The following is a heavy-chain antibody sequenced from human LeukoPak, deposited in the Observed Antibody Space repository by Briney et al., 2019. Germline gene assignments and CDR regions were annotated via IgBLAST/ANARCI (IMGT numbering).Heavy chain of an antibody. CDR3: ATSSLRFLEWLFPFDY. Sequence: ASVKVSCKVSGYTLTELSMHWVRQAPGKGLEWMGGFDPEDGETIYAQKFQGRVTMTGDTSTDTAYMELSSLRSEDTAVYYCATSSLRFLEWLFPFDYWGQGTLVTVSS. V-gene: IGHV1-24*01. J-gene: IGHJ4*02. CDR2: FDPEDGET. D-gene: IGHD3-3*01. CDR1: GYTLTELS.